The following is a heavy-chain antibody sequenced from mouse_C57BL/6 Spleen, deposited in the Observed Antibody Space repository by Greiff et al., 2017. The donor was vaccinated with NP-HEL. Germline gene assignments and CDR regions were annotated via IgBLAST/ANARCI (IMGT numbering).Heavy chain of an antibody. J-gene: IGHJ1*03. CDR2: INPSSGYT. CDR3: ARSPPPYFDV. V-gene: IGHV1-4*01. CDR1: GYTFTSYT. Sequence: VQLQQSGAELARPGASVKMSCKASGYTFTSYTMHWVKQRPGQGLEWIGYINPSSGYTKYNQKFKDKATLTADKSSSTAYMQLSSLTSEDSADYYCARSPPPYFDVWGTGTTVTVSS.